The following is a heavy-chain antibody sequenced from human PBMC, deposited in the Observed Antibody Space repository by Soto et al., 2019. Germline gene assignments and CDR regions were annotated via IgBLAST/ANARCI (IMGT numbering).Heavy chain of an antibody. Sequence: GGSLRLSCAASAFSFSNFAMAWVRQAPGKGLEWVATVSHNGDSAYYVDSVMGRFAISRDNSKNTLFLQMNSLRAEDTAVYYSAKTTYSSAFLFGYWGQGALVTVSS. CDR2: VSHNGDSA. J-gene: IGHJ4*02. V-gene: IGHV3-23*01. D-gene: IGHD3-3*02. CDR3: AKTTYSSAFLFGY. CDR1: AFSFSNFA.